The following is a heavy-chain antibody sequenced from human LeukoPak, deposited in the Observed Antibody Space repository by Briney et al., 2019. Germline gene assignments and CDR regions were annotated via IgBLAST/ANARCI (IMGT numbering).Heavy chain of an antibody. Sequence: PSETLSLTCTVSGGSISSGDYYWSWIRQPPGKGLEWIGYIYYSGSTYYNPSLKSRVTISVDTSKNQFSLKLSSVTAADTAVYYCARVTVSSWYGGGWFDPWGQGTLVTVSS. D-gene: IGHD6-13*01. CDR3: ARVTVSSWYGGGWFDP. V-gene: IGHV4-30-4*01. CDR1: GGSISSGDYY. CDR2: IYYSGST. J-gene: IGHJ5*02.